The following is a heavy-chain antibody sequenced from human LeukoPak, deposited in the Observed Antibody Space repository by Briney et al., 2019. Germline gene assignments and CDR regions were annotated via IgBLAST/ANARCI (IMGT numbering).Heavy chain of an antibody. D-gene: IGHD6-13*01. CDR1: GGSISSSSYY. CDR3: ARDGGPLTHIAAAGPYYFDY. Sequence: SETLSLTCTVSGGSISSSSYYWGWIRQPPGKGLEWIVSIYYSGSTYFNPSLKSRVTISVDTSKNQFSLKLSSVTAADTAVYYCARDGGPLTHIAAAGPYYFDYWGQGTLVTVSS. V-gene: IGHV4-39*07. CDR2: IYYSGST. J-gene: IGHJ4*02.